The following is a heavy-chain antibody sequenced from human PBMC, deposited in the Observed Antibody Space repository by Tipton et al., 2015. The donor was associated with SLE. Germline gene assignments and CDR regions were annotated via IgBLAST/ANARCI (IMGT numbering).Heavy chain of an antibody. CDR2: IYTSGST. CDR1: GGSISSYY. Sequence: TLSLTCTVSGGSISSYYWSWIRQPPGKGLEWIGRIYTSGSTNYNPSLKSRVTISVDTSKNQFSLKLSSVTAADTAVYYCARDGYSYPFDYWGQGTLVTVSS. CDR3: ARDGYSYPFDY. V-gene: IGHV4-4*07. J-gene: IGHJ4*02. D-gene: IGHD5-18*01.